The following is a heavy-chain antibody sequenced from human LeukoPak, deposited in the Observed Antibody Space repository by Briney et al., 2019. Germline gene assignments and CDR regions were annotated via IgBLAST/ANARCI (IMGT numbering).Heavy chain of an antibody. D-gene: IGHD6-19*01. CDR1: GGSFSGYY. J-gene: IGHJ3*02. CDR2: IYYTGST. CDR3: ARKSVAVRDALDI. V-gene: IGHV4-59*01. Sequence: SETLSLTCAVYGGSFSGYYWSWIRQPPGKGLDWIGYIYYTGSTYYNPSLKSRVTISVDTSKNQFSLKLNSVTAADTAVYYCARKSVAVRDALDIWGQGTMVTVSS.